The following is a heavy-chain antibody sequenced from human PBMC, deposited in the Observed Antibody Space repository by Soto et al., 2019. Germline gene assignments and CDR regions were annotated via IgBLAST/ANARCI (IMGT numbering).Heavy chain of an antibody. CDR2: ISGSGGST. Sequence: EVQLLESGGGLVQPGGSLRLSCAASGFTFSSYAMSWVRQAPGKGLEWVSAISGSGGSTYYADSVKGRFTISRDNSKNSLSLQRNSLRAEDTAVYYCAKDLRLSVGATDWFDPWGQGTLVTVSS. J-gene: IGHJ5*02. V-gene: IGHV3-23*01. CDR3: AKDLRLSVGATDWFDP. CDR1: GFTFSSYA. D-gene: IGHD1-26*01.